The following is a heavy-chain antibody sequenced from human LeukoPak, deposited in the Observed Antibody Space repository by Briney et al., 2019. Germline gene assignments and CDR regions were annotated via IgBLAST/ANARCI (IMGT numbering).Heavy chain of an antibody. CDR1: GYTFTSYD. CDR2: MNPNSGNT. J-gene: IGHJ6*03. D-gene: IGHD2-21*01. CDR3: ASASYSGDYYYYYVDV. Sequence: ASVKVSCKASGYTFTSYDINWVRQATGQGLEWMGWMNPNSGNTGYAQKFQGRVTITRNTSISTAYMELSSLRSEDTAVYYCASASYSGDYYYYYVDVWGKGTTVTVSS. V-gene: IGHV1-8*03.